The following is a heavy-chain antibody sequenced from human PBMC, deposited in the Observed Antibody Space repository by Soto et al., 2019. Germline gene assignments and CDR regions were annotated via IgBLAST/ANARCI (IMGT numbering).Heavy chain of an antibody. D-gene: IGHD6-13*01. V-gene: IGHV4-31*03. CDR1: GGSISSGGYY. J-gene: IGHJ6*02. Sequence: PSETLSLTCTVSGGSISSGGYYWSWIRQHPGKGLEWIGYTYYSGSTYYNPSLKSRVTISVDTSKNQFSLKLSSVTAADTAVYYCARASSWNYYGMDVWGQGTTVPVSS. CDR2: TYYSGST. CDR3: ARASSWNYYGMDV.